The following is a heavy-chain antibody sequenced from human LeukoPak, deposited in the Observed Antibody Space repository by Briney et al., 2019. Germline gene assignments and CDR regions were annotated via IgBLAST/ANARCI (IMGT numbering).Heavy chain of an antibody. CDR1: GYSISSGCY. CDR2: IYHSGST. V-gene: IGHV4-38-2*01. D-gene: IGHD2-2*01. CDR3: ARQGSSTSSYYYMDV. Sequence: SETLSLTCAVSGYSISSGCYWGWIRQPPGKGLEWIGNIYHSGSTYYNPSLKSRVTISVDTSKNQFSLKLSSVTAADTAVYYCARQGSSTSSYYYMDVWGKGTTVTVSS. J-gene: IGHJ6*03.